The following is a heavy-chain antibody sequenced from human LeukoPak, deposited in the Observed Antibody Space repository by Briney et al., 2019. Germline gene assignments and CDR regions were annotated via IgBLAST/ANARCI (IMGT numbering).Heavy chain of an antibody. CDR2: ISGSGGRT. CDR1: GFTFSSYA. Sequence: GGSLRLSCAASGFTFSSYAMSWVRQAPGKGLEWVSAISGSGGRTYYADSVKGRFTISRDNSKNTLYLQMDSLRAEDTAVYYCARDWPTIAAAGTIPEYFQHWGQGTLVTVSS. V-gene: IGHV3-23*01. J-gene: IGHJ1*01. D-gene: IGHD6-13*01. CDR3: ARDWPTIAAAGTIPEYFQH.